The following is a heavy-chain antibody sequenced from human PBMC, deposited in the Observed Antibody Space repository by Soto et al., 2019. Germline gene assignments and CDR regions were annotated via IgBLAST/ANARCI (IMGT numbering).Heavy chain of an antibody. Sequence: WASVKVSCKASGYTFTSYGISWVRQAPGQGLEWMGWISAYNGNTNYAQKLQGRVTMTTDTSTSTAYMELRSLRSDDTAVYYCARDGDIVVVPALNWFDPWGQGTLVTVSS. CDR1: GYTFTSYG. J-gene: IGHJ5*02. D-gene: IGHD2-2*01. CDR3: ARDGDIVVVPALNWFDP. CDR2: ISAYNGNT. V-gene: IGHV1-18*04.